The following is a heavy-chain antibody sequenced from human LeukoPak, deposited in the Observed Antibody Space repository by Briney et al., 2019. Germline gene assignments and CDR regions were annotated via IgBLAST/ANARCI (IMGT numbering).Heavy chain of an antibody. Sequence: GGSLRLSCAVSGFTFSNYWMHWVRQAPGKGLVWVSRINSDGSSTSYADSVKGRFTISRDNAKNTLYLQMNSLRAEDTAVYYCARTTETPSIVGATTDAFDIWGQGTMVTVSS. D-gene: IGHD1-26*01. J-gene: IGHJ3*02. V-gene: IGHV3-74*01. CDR1: GFTFSNYW. CDR3: ARTTETPSIVGATTDAFDI. CDR2: INSDGSST.